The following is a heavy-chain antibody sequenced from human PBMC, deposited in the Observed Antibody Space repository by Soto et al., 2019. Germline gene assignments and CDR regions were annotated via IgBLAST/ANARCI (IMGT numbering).Heavy chain of an antibody. CDR2: FDPDEAET. J-gene: IGHJ5*02. Sequence: QVPLVQSGAEVKKPGASVKVSCKVSGYTLNEVAMHWVRQAPGKGLEWLGGFDPDEAETIYAQHFQGRVTMTEDTSTDTVYMELISLRSEDTALYFCTTYHGDYNFDHWGQGTLVTVSS. CDR3: TTYHGDYNFDH. V-gene: IGHV1-24*01. D-gene: IGHD4-17*01. CDR1: GYTLNEVA.